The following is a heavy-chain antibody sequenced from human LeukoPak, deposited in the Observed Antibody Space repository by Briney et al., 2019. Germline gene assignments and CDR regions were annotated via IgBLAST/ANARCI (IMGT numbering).Heavy chain of an antibody. V-gene: IGHV3-23*01. CDR2: ISGGGGST. J-gene: IGHJ3*02. CDR1: EFTFSNYA. D-gene: IGHD6-25*01. Sequence: GGSLRLSCAASEFTFSNYAMNWVRQAPGKGLEWVSGISGGGGSTYYADSVKGRFTISRDNSKNTLYLQMNSLRAEDTAVYYCARDRFYAFDIWGQGTMVTVSS. CDR3: ARDRFYAFDI.